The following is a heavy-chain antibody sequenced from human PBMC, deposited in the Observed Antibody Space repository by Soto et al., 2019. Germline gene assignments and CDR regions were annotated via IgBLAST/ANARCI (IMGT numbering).Heavy chain of an antibody. Sequence: GGSLRLSCASSGFTVSNYYMSLVRQAPGKGLEWVSVIFTGGGTSYADSVKGRFTISRDNSKNTVFLQMNSLRAEDAAVYYCARDLGRDTNQHWGQGTLVTVSS. J-gene: IGHJ1*01. CDR2: IFTGGGT. CDR3: ARDLGRDTNQH. D-gene: IGHD2-21*02. V-gene: IGHV3-53*01. CDR1: GFTVSNYY.